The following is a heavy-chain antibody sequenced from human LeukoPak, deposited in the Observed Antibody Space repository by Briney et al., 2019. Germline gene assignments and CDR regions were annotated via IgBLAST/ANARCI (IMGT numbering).Heavy chain of an antibody. CDR1: GGSISSGDYY. D-gene: IGHD3-22*01. Sequence: SETLSLTCTVSGGSISSGDYYWSWIRQPPGKGLEWIGYIYYSGSTYYNPSLKSRVTTSVDTSKNQFSLKLSSVTAADTAVYYCARDSSASFYDSSGYYDYWGQGTLVTVSS. V-gene: IGHV4-30-4*01. CDR3: ARDSSASFYDSSGYYDY. J-gene: IGHJ4*02. CDR2: IYYSGST.